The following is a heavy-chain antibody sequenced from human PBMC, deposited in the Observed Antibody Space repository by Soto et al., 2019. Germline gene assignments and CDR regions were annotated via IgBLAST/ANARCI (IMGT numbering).Heavy chain of an antibody. CDR1: GYSFTSYW. CDR2: IYPGDSDT. J-gene: IGHJ6*02. Sequence: LGESLKISCKGSGYSFTSYWIGWVRQMPGKGLEWMGIIYPGDSDTRYSPSFQGQVTISADKSISTAYLQWSSLKASDTAMYYCARHPTSMQGYYYYYYGMDVWGQGTTVTVSS. CDR3: ARHPTSMQGYYYYYYGMDV. V-gene: IGHV5-51*01.